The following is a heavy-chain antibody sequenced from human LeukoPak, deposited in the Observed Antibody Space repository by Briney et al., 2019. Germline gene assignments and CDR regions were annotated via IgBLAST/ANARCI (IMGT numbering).Heavy chain of an antibody. V-gene: IGHV3-66*01. D-gene: IGHD6-19*01. CDR3: ARERNLEIAVAGTIFNY. CDR2: IYSGGST. Sequence: GGSLRLSCAASGFTFSSYAMSWVRQAPGKGLEWVSVIYSGGSTYYADSVKGRFTISRDNPKNTLYLQMKSLRAEDTAVYYCARERNLEIAVAGTIFNYWGQGTLVTVSS. CDR1: GFTFSSYA. J-gene: IGHJ4*02.